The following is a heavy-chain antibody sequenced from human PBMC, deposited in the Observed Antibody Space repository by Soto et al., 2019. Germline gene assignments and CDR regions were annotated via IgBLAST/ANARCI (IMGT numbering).Heavy chain of an antibody. CDR1: GGSISSDGYY. Sequence: QVQLQESGPGLVKPSQTLSLTCTVSGGSISSDGYYWSWIRQHPGKGLEWIGYIYYSGSTSYDPSLKRRLTISVDTSNNQFSLKLSSVTAADTAVYYCARGVIHWGQGTLVTVSS. V-gene: IGHV4-31*03. CDR3: ARGVIH. D-gene: IGHD3-16*02. J-gene: IGHJ4*02. CDR2: IYYSGST.